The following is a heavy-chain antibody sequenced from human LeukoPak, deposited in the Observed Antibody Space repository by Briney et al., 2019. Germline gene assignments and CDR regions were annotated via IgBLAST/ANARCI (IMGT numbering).Heavy chain of an antibody. J-gene: IGHJ6*03. V-gene: IGHV3-30*02. CDR1: GFTFSSYG. Sequence: PGGSLRLSCAASGFTFSSYGMHWVRQAPGKGLEWVAFIRYDGSNKYYADSVKGRFTISRDNSKNTLYLQMNSLRAEDTAIYYCARVINFYYYMDVWGKGTTVTISS. CDR2: IRYDGSNK. D-gene: IGHD2/OR15-2a*01. CDR3: ARVINFYYYMDV.